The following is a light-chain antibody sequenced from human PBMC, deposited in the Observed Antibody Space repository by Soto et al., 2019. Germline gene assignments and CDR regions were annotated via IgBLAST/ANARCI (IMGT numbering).Light chain of an antibody. J-gene: IGLJ1*01. V-gene: IGLV2-8*01. CDR2: EIN. CDR3: SSFAGSNNFPYV. CDR1: SSDVGAYDY. Sequence: SALTQPASLSGSPGQSVTISCTGTSSDVGAYDYVSWYQQHPGKAPKLMIYEINKRPSGAPDRFSGSKSGNTASLTVSGLQAEDEADYYCSSFAGSNNFPYVFGTGTKVTVL.